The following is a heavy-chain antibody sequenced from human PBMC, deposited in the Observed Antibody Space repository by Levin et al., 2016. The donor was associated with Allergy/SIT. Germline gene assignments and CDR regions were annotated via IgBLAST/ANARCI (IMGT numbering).Heavy chain of an antibody. CDR1: GGSISSSSYY. V-gene: IGHV4-39*01. CDR3: ASFNNGGYGSGWGAYYYYYMDV. J-gene: IGHJ6*03. Sequence: SETLSLTCTVSGGSISSSSYYWGWIRQPPGKGLEWIGSIYYSGSTYYNPSLKSRVTISVDTSKNQFSLKLSSVTAADTAVYYCASFNNGGYGSGWGAYYYYYMDVWGKGTTVTVSS. D-gene: IGHD3-10*01. CDR2: IYYSGST.